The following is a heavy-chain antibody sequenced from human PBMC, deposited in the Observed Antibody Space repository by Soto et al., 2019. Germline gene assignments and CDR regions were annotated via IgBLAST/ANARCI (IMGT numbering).Heavy chain of an antibody. CDR1: GFQFSDHY. D-gene: IGHD3-10*01. J-gene: IGHJ1*01. CDR2: ISSGRTTT. V-gene: IGHV3-11*01. CDR3: AAHTFYYSSTF. Sequence: RGSLRLSCAASGFQFSDHYLTWIRQAPGKGLEWVSKISSGRTTTSYADSVKGRFIVSRDNAKNSLYLQMNSLRVDNTALYYCAAHTFYYSSTFWRQGTLVTVSS.